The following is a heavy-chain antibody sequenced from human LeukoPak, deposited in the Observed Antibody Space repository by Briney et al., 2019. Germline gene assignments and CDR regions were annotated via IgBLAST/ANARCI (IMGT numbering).Heavy chain of an antibody. D-gene: IGHD3-10*01. J-gene: IGHJ4*02. CDR2: ISTSTSTI. Sequence: PGGSLRLSCAASGFTFSGYSMNWVRQAPGKGLEWISYISTSTSTICYADSVKGRFTISRDNAKNSLYLQMNSLRDEDTAVYYCARDAGIYGSVIYYPSYWGQGTLVTVSS. CDR3: ARDAGIYGSVIYYPSY. CDR1: GFTFSGYS. V-gene: IGHV3-48*02.